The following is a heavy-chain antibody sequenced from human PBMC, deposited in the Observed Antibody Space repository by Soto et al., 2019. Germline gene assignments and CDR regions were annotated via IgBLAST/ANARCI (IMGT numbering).Heavy chain of an antibody. J-gene: IGHJ4*02. CDR3: ARWPQLEPRFDY. CDR1: GGSISSGGYY. Sequence: SETLSLTCTVSGGSISSGGYYWIWVRQHPGKGLEWIGYIYYSGSTYYNPSLKSRVTISVDTSKNQFSLKLSSVTAADTAVYYCARWPQLEPRFDYWGQGTLVTVSS. D-gene: IGHD1-1*01. V-gene: IGHV4-31*03. CDR2: IYYSGST.